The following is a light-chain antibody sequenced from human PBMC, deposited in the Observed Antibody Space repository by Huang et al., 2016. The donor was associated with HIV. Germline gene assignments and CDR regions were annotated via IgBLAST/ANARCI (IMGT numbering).Light chain of an antibody. CDR3: MQALQTPPYT. CDR1: QSLLHSNGYNY. J-gene: IGKJ2*01. V-gene: IGKV2-28*01. Sequence: DIVMTQSPLSLPVTPGEPASISCNSSQSLLHSNGYNYLDWYLQKPGQSPRLLVYLGSDRASGVPAMFSGSGSGTDFTLQISRVEAEDVGVYYCMQALQTPPYTFGQGTKLEIK. CDR2: LGS.